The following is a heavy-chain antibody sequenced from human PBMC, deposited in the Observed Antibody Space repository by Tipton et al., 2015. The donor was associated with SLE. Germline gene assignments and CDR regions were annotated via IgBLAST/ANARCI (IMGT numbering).Heavy chain of an antibody. J-gene: IGHJ6*03. V-gene: IGHV3-11*01. D-gene: IGHD1-26*01. CDR2: ISSSGSYI. CDR3: AKDIGDQGAYMDV. CDR1: EFTFSDYL. Sequence: SLRLSCAASEFTFSDYLMSWIRQAPGKGLEWVSSISSSGSYIYYADSVKGRFTISRDNAKNSLYLQLNSLRTEDSAVYYCAKDIGDQGAYMDVWGKGTTVNVSS.